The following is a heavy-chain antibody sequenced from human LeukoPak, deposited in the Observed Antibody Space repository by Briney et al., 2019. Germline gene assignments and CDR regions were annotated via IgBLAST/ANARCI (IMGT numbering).Heavy chain of an antibody. V-gene: IGHV3-7*01. D-gene: IGHD3-9*01. CDR3: ARDPEDDWNGLDP. J-gene: IGHJ5*02. CDR1: GFTFSRYW. CDR2: INEDGSEE. Sequence: GGSLRLSCAASGFTFSRYWMSWVRQAPGKGLEWVANINEDGSEEYHVDSVKGRFTISRDNAKNSLYLQMNSLRAEDTAVYYCARDPEDDWNGLDPWGQGTLVIVSS.